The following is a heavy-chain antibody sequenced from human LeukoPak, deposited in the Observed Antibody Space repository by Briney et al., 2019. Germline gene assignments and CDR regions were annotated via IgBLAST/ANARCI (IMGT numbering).Heavy chain of an antibody. CDR2: FDPEDGET. Sequence: ASVKVSCKVSGYTLTESSMHWVRQAPGKGLEWMGGFDPEDGETIYAQKFQGRVTMTEDTSTDTAYMELSSLRSEDTAVYYCATDPHCSSTSCYPNWGQGTLVTVSS. D-gene: IGHD2-2*01. CDR1: GYTLTESS. J-gene: IGHJ4*02. V-gene: IGHV1-24*01. CDR3: ATDPHCSSTSCYPN.